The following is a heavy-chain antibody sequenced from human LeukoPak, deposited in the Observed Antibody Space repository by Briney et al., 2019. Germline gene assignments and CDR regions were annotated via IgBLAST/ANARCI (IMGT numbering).Heavy chain of an antibody. Sequence: GESLKNPRKGYRYSFTSYWIGWLRQMPRKGLDCLGIMYPGDYDTRYNSYSPPFQGQLTFSTDTSISPAYLQWSSLQASDTAMYYCARGDGYGSGSAYNHFDYWGQGTLVTVSS. CDR1: RYSFTSYW. CDR2: MYPGDYDT. J-gene: IGHJ4*02. V-gene: IGHV5-51*01. CDR3: ARGDGYGSGSAYNHFDY. D-gene: IGHD3-10*01.